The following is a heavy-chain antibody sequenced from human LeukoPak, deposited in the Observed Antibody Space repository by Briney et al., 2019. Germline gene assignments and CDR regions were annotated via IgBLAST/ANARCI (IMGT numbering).Heavy chain of an antibody. CDR3: ARGMASGFWSGYSFDY. D-gene: IGHD3-3*01. CDR1: GGSISSGDYY. CDR2: IYYSGST. J-gene: IGHJ4*02. V-gene: IGHV4-30-4*08. Sequence: SETLSLTCTVSGGSISSGDYYWSWIRQPPGKGLEWIGYIYYSGSTYYNPSLKSRVTISVETSKNQFSLKLSSVTAADTAVYYCARGMASGFWSGYSFDYWGQGTLVTVSS.